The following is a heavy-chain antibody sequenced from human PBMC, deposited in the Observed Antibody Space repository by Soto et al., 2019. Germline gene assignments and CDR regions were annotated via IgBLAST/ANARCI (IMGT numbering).Heavy chain of an antibody. CDR3: AKGEGHSNYVSFYYYYMDV. CDR2: ISGSGGST. D-gene: IGHD4-4*01. J-gene: IGHJ6*03. Sequence: PGESLKISCAASGFTFSSYAMSWVRQAPGKGLEWVSAISGSGGSTYYADSVKGRFTISRDNSKNTLYLQMNSLRAEDTAVYYCAKGEGHSNYVSFYYYYMDVWGKGTTVTVSS. CDR1: GFTFSSYA. V-gene: IGHV3-23*01.